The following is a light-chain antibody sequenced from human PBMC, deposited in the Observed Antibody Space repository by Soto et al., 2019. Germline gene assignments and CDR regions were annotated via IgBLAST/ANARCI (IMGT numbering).Light chain of an antibody. CDR1: QTVSTSY. V-gene: IGKV3-20*01. CDR2: AAS. CDR3: QQFGSSLIA. J-gene: IGKJ5*01. Sequence: EIVLTQSPGTLSLSPGERATRSCRASQTVSTSYIAWYQQKPGQAPRLLIYAASSRATGIPDRFSGSGSGTDFTLTISRLEPEDCAVYYCQQFGSSLIAFGQGTRLEIK.